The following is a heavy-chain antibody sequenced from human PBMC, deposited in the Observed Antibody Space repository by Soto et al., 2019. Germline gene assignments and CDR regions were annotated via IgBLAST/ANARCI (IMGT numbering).Heavy chain of an antibody. CDR2: ISSSSSYI. D-gene: IGHD5-12*01. Sequence: EVQLVESGGGLVKPGGSLRLSCAASGFTFSSYSMNWVRQAPGKGLEWVSSISSSSSYIYYADSVKGRFTISRDNAKNSPYLQMNSLRAEDTAVYYCARAVEMATISTAFDIWGQGTMVTVSS. CDR3: ARAVEMATISTAFDI. J-gene: IGHJ3*02. V-gene: IGHV3-21*01. CDR1: GFTFSSYS.